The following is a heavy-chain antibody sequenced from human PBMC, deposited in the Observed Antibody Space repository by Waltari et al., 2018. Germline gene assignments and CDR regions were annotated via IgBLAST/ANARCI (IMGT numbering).Heavy chain of an antibody. J-gene: IGHJ4*02. V-gene: IGHV3-21*01. D-gene: IGHD5-18*01. Sequence: EVQLVESGGGLVKPGGSLRLSCAASGFTFSSYSMNWVRQAPGKGVEWGSASSSSSRYIYYADSVKGRFTISRDNAKNSLYRQMNSLRAEDTAVYYCARDRNSYGSWAGYWGQGTLVTVSS. CDR1: GFTFSSYS. CDR2: SSSSSRYI. CDR3: ARDRNSYGSWAGY.